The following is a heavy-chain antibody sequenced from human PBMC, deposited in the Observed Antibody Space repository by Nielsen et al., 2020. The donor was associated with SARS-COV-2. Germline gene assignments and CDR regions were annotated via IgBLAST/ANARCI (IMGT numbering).Heavy chain of an antibody. D-gene: IGHD4-17*01. CDR2: ISNSGDSA. CDR3: ARAPGDYGVFDY. Sequence: GGSLRLSCAASGFTFSSYAVRWVRPAPGKGLEWVSGISNSGDSAHYADAVKGRFTISRHNSKNTLYLQMNSLRAEDTAVYYCARAPGDYGVFDYWGQGTLVTVSS. CDR1: GFTFSSYA. V-gene: IGHV3-23*01. J-gene: IGHJ4*02.